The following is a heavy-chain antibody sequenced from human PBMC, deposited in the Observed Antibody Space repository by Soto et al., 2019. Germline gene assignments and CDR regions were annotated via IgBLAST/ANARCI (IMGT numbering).Heavy chain of an antibody. CDR1: VFTFSSYA. J-gene: IGHJ4*02. D-gene: IGHD2-21*01. CDR3: ARDGLAARLDVVNAIPGLDY. Sequence: PWESLRFSWASSVFTFSSYAMHGVRQAPGKGLDWVAVISYDGSNKYYADSVKGRFTISRDNSKNTLYLQMNSLRAEDTAVYYCARDGLAARLDVVNAIPGLDYWGQGTMVTVSS. CDR2: ISYDGSNK. V-gene: IGHV3-30-3*01.